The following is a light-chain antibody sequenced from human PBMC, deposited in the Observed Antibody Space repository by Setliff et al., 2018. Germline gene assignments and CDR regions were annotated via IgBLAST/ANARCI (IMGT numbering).Light chain of an antibody. J-gene: IGLJ1*01. CDR3: AAWDDSLNGRYV. CDR2: RNN. CDR1: SSNIGSNT. V-gene: IGLV1-44*01. Sequence: QSALTQPPSASGTPGQRVTISCSGSSSNIGSNTVNWYQQFPGTAPKLLIYRNNQRPSGVPDRFSGSKSATPASLAISGLQAEDEADYYCAAWDDSLNGRYVFGTGTRSPS.